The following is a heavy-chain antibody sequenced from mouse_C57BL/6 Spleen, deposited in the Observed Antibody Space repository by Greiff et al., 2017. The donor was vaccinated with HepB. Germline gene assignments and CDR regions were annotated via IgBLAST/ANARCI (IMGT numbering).Heavy chain of an antibody. CDR1: GYTFTSYG. CDR2: IYPRSGNT. CDR3: AEGSGYAMDY. V-gene: IGHV1-81*01. D-gene: IGHD3-2*02. J-gene: IGHJ4*01. Sequence: QVQLQQPGAELARPGASVKLSCKASGYTFTSYGISWVKQRTGQGLEWIGEIYPRSGNTYYNEKFKGKATLTADKSSSTAYMELRSLTSEDSAVYFCAEGSGYAMDYWGQGTSVTVSS.